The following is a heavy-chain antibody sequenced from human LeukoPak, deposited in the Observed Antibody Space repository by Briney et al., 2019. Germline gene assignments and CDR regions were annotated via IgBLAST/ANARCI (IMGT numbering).Heavy chain of an antibody. CDR2: ISYDGSNK. D-gene: IGHD3-22*01. CDR1: GFTFSSYA. CDR3: ARVDYDSSGYYDY. V-gene: IGHV3-30*04. J-gene: IGHJ4*02. Sequence: GRSLRLSCAASGFTFSSYAMHWVRQAPGKGLEWVAVISYDGSNKYYADSVKGRFTISRDNSKNTLYLQMNSLRAEDTAVYYCARVDYDSSGYYDYWGQGTLVTVSS.